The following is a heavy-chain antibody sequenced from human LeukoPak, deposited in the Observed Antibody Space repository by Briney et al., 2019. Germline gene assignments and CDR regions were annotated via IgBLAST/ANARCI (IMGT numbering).Heavy chain of an antibody. V-gene: IGHV4-30-2*01. Sequence: SQTLSLTCTVSGGSISSGGYYWSWIRQPPGKGLEWIGYIYHSGSIYYNPSLKSRVTISVDRSKNQFSLKLSSVTAADTAVYYCARDYQQQLVLWGQGTLVTVSS. CDR1: GGSISSGGYY. CDR2: IYHSGSI. J-gene: IGHJ4*02. D-gene: IGHD6-13*01. CDR3: ARDYQQQLVL.